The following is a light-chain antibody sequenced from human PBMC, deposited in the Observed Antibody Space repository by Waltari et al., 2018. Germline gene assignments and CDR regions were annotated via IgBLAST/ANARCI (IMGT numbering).Light chain of an antibody. Sequence: DIQMTQSPSSLSASVGDTVTVVCRASHDIRGYLNWYQHQPGKAPKLLIYSASRLQSGVPSRFSGSGSGPDFTLTISSLQPEDFATYYCQQTYTTLGTFGQGTKVEIK. J-gene: IGKJ1*01. CDR1: HDIRGY. V-gene: IGKV1-39*01. CDR2: SAS. CDR3: QQTYTTLGT.